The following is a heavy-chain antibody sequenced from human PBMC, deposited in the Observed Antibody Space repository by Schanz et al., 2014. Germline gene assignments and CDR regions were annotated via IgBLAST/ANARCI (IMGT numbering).Heavy chain of an antibody. V-gene: IGHV3-30*02. CDR2: VRFDGSER. Sequence: QVQLVESGGGVVQPGGSLRLSCAASGFTFSSYGMHWVRQAPGKGLEWVAFVRFDGSERYYADSVKGRFTISRDDSKSTLHLQMNSLRAEDTALYYCAKDGVAATTDFEYWGQGALVTVSS. CDR3: AKDGVAATTDFEY. D-gene: IGHD1-1*01. CDR1: GFTFSSYG. J-gene: IGHJ4*02.